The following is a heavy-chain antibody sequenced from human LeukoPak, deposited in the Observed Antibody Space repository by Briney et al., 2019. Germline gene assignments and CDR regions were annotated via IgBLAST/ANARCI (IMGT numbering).Heavy chain of an antibody. CDR3: ARGDSGYAPTGYYGMDV. D-gene: IGHD5-12*01. V-gene: IGHV3-23*01. Sequence: GGSLRLSCAASGFTFSSYAMSWVRQAPGKGLEWVSAISGSGGSTYYADSVKGRFTISRDNAKNTLYLQMNSLRAEDTAVYYCARGDSGYAPTGYYGMDVWGRGTTVTVSS. CDR1: GFTFSSYA. J-gene: IGHJ6*02. CDR2: ISGSGGST.